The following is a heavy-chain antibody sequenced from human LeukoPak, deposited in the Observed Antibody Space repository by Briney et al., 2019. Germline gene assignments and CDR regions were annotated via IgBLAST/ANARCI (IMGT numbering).Heavy chain of an antibody. V-gene: IGHV3-7*01. CDR1: GFIFSGYW. CDR2: IKQDGSDK. CDR3: ARSPSWAVAGSDFDS. D-gene: IGHD6-19*01. J-gene: IGHJ4*02. Sequence: PGGSLRLSCAASGFIFSGYWMSWVRQAPGKGLEWVANIKQDGSDKYYVGSVKGRFTISRDNAKNSLYLQMNSLRAEDTAVYYCARSPSWAVAGSDFDSWGQGTLVTVSS.